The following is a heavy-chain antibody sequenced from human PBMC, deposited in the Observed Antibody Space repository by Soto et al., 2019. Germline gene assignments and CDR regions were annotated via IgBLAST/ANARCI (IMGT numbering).Heavy chain of an antibody. V-gene: IGHV4-30-2*01. CDR1: GGSISSGGYS. J-gene: IGHJ4*02. D-gene: IGHD1-1*01. CDR3: AAGGGLPRYD. CDR2: IYHSGST. Sequence: QLNLQESGSGLVKPSQTLSLTCAVSGGSISSGGYSWSWIRQPPGKGLEWIGYIYHSGSTYYNPSLKSRVTISVDRSKNQFSLKLSSVTAADTAVYYCAAGGGLPRYDWGQGTLVTVSS.